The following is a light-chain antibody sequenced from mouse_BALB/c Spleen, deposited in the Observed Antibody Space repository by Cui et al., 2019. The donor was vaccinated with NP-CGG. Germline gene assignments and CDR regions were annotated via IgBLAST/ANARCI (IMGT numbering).Light chain of an antibody. CDR2: GTN. CDR1: TGAVTTSNY. CDR3: ALWYSNHWV. V-gene: IGLV1*01. J-gene: IGLJ1*01. Sequence: QALVTQESALTPQPGETVTLTCRSSTGAVTTSNYANWVQEKPDHLFTGLIGGTNNRAPGVPARFSGSLIGDKAALTITGAQTEDEAIYFCALWYSNHWVFGGGTKLTVL.